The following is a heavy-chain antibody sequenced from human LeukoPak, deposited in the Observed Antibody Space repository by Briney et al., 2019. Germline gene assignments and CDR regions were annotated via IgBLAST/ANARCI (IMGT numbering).Heavy chain of an antibody. D-gene: IGHD6-6*01. J-gene: IGHJ5*02. CDR2: ISSSGSTI. CDR1: GFTVSNYY. Sequence: PGGSLRLSCAASGFTVSNYYMNWVRQAPGKGLEWVSYISSSGSTIYYADSVKGRFTISRDNAKNSLYLQVNSLRAEDTAVYYCARDLAPQYSSSSDWFDPWGQGTLVTVSS. V-gene: IGHV3-11*04. CDR3: ARDLAPQYSSSSDWFDP.